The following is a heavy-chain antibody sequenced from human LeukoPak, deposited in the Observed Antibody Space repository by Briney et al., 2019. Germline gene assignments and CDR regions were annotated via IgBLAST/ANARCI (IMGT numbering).Heavy chain of an antibody. V-gene: IGHV4-59*01. CDR3: TRSDGYGLVGI. J-gene: IGHJ3*01. CDR2: IYYSGST. D-gene: IGHD3-10*01. CDR1: GGSISNYY. Sequence: PSETLSLTCTVSGGSISNYYWSWIRQPPGKGLEWIGYIYYSGSTNYNPSLKSRVTISVDTSKNQFSLKLSSVTAADTAVYYCTRSDGYGLVGIWGQGTMVTVSS.